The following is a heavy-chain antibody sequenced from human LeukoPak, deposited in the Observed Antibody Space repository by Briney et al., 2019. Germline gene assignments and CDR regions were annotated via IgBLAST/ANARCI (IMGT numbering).Heavy chain of an antibody. Sequence: SQTLSLTCAISGDSVFSNNVAWNWIRQSTSRGLEWLGRTYYRSKWYNDYAVSVKSRITINPDTSKNQFSLQLNSVTPEDTAVYFCARGQVSAFDIWGQGTMVTVSS. CDR2: TYYRSKWYN. CDR1: GDSVFSNNVA. D-gene: IGHD5/OR15-5a*01. V-gene: IGHV6-1*01. CDR3: ARGQVSAFDI. J-gene: IGHJ3*02.